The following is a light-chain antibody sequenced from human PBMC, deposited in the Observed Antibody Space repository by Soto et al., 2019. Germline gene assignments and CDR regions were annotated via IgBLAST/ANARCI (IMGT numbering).Light chain of an antibody. CDR1: NIGSKS. J-gene: IGLJ2*01. CDR3: QVWDSSSDHPGVV. V-gene: IGLV3-21*04. Sequence: SYELTQTPSVSVAPGKTARITCGGNNIGSKSVHWYQQKPGQAPVLVIYYDSDRPSGIPERFSGSNSGNTATLTISRVEAGDVADYYCQVWDSSSDHPGVVFGGGTQLTVL. CDR2: YDS.